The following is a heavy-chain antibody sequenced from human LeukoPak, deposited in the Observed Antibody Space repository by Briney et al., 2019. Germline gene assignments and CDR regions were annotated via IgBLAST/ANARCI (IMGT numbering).Heavy chain of an antibody. CDR2: IGTAGDT. V-gene: IGHV3-13*01. J-gene: IGHJ4*02. Sequence: GGSLRLSCAASGFTFSSYDMHWVRQATGKGLEWVSAIGTAGDTYYPGSVKGRFTISRENAKNSLYLQMNSLRAGDTAVYYCARGSANFDWLLSFDYWGQGTLVTVSS. CDR3: ARGSANFDWLLSFDY. D-gene: IGHD3-9*01. CDR1: GFTFSSYD.